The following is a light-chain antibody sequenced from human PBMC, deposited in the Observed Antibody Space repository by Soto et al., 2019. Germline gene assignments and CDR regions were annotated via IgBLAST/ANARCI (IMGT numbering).Light chain of an antibody. CDR2: GNS. Sequence: QSVLTQPPSVSGAPGQRVTISCTGSSSNIGAPYDVHWYQQLPGTAPKLLIYGNSNRPSGVPDRFSGSKSGTSASLAITGLQAEDEADYYCQSYDSSRSGYVFGTGTKLTVL. V-gene: IGLV1-40*01. J-gene: IGLJ1*01. CDR3: QSYDSSRSGYV. CDR1: SSNIGAPYD.